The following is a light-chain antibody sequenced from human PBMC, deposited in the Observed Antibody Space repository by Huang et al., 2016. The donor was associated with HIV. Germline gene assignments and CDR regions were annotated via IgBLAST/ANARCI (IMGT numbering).Light chain of an antibody. CDR3: QQYYITPYS. J-gene: IGKJ2*01. Sequence: DIQMTQSPSSLAASVGDRVTITCRASQGISNSLAWYQQKPGKAPTLVLSAASRLESGVPSRFGGSGSGTEYTLTINSLQPEDFATYHCQQYYITPYSFGQGTKLEIK. V-gene: IGKV1-NL1*01. CDR2: AAS. CDR1: QGISNS.